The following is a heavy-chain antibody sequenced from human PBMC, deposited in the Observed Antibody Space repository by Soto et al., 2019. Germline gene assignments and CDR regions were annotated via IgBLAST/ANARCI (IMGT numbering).Heavy chain of an antibody. Sequence: QVQLQQWGAGLLKPSETLSLTCAVYGGFFSGYYWSWIRQPPGKGLEWIGEINHSGSTNYNPSLKSRVTISVDTSKNQFSLKLSSVTAADTAVYYCARDPYIVVVPAARGWFDYWGQGTLVTVSS. CDR1: GGFFSGYY. CDR3: ARDPYIVVVPAARGWFDY. CDR2: INHSGST. D-gene: IGHD2-2*01. J-gene: IGHJ4*02. V-gene: IGHV4-34*01.